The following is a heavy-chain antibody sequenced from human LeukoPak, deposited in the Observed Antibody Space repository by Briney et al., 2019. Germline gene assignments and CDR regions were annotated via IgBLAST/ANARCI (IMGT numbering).Heavy chain of an antibody. D-gene: IGHD3-16*02. CDR2: ISSSSSYI. V-gene: IGHV3-21*01. Sequence: GGSLRLSCAASGFTFSSYSMTWVRQAPGKGLEWVSSISSSSSYIYYADSVKGRFTISRDNAKNSLYLQMNSLRAEDTAVYYCARDSLYDYVWGSYRHNSDYWGQGTLVTVSS. CDR1: GFTFSSYS. CDR3: ARDSLYDYVWGSYRHNSDY. J-gene: IGHJ4*02.